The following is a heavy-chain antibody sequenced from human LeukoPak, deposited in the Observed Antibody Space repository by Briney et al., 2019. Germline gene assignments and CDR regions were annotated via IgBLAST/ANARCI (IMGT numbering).Heavy chain of an antibody. D-gene: IGHD3-9*01. Sequence: GASVKVSCKACGYTFTTYGLSWVRQAPGQGLEWLGWISTYDDNIKYAQSLQGRLTLAIDTSTSTAYMELRSLTSDDTAVYYCARETYSNILTGTDYWGAGTLVTVSS. CDR1: GYTFTTYG. J-gene: IGHJ4*02. V-gene: IGHV1-18*01. CDR2: ISTYDDNI. CDR3: ARETYSNILTGTDY.